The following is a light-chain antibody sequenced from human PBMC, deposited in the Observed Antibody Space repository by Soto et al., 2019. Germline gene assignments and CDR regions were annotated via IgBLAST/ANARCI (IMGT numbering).Light chain of an antibody. Sequence: EIVMTQSPATLSVSPGERVTLSCRASQRVSRNFAWYRQKPGQAPTLLIYGTSARATGIPDRFSGSGSGTEFTLTISSLQSEDFATYYCQQYNNWPYTFGQGTKLEIK. V-gene: IGKV3-15*01. J-gene: IGKJ2*01. CDR2: GTS. CDR3: QQYNNWPYT. CDR1: QRVSRN.